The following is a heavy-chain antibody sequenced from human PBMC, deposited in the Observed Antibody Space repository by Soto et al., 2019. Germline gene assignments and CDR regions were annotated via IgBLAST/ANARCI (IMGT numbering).Heavy chain of an antibody. V-gene: IGHV5-51*01. CDR1: GYSFTSYW. D-gene: IGHD3-22*01. CDR3: AIDHDSSGYYLDY. Sequence: GESLKISCKGSGYSFTSYWIGWVRQMPGKGLEWMGIIYPGDSDTRYSPSFQGQVTISADKSISTAYLQWSSLKASDTAMYYCAIDHDSSGYYLDYWGQGTLVTVSS. J-gene: IGHJ4*02. CDR2: IYPGDSDT.